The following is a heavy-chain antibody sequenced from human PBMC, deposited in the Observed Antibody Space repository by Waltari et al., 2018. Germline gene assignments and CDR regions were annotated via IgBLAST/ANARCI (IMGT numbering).Heavy chain of an antibody. V-gene: IGHV1-2*02. CDR2: INPNSGGT. J-gene: IGHJ4*02. CDR3: ARPSGSYKEAYFDY. Sequence: QVQLVQSGAEVKKPGASVKVSCKASGYTFTGYYLHGVRQAPGQGLEWMGWINPNSGGTNYAQKFQGRVTMTRDTSISTAYMELSRLRSDDTAVYYCARPSGSYKEAYFDYWGQGTLVTVSS. D-gene: IGHD1-26*01. CDR1: GYTFTGYY.